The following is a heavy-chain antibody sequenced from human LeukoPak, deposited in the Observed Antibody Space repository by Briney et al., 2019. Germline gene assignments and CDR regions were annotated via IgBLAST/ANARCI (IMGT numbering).Heavy chain of an antibody. CDR2: IHYSGST. J-gene: IGHJ4*02. V-gene: IGHV4-59*02. D-gene: IGHD6-19*01. CDR3: ARGGSKQWLVNDS. Sequence: SETLSLTCTVSGGSVSGYYWSWVRQPPGKGLEWIGYIHYSGSTNYNPSLKSRVTISVDTSKNQFSLKLSSVTAADTAIYYCARGGSKQWLVNDSWGQGTLVTVSS. CDR1: GGSVSGYY.